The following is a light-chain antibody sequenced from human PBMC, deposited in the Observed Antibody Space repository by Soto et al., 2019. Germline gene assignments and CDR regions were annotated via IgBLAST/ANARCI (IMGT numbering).Light chain of an antibody. CDR1: SYNVGKNL. Sequence: QSVLTQPPSASGTPGQRVTISCSGGSYNVGKNLVYWYQQRPGTAPKLIIFKNNQRPSGVPDRFSGSNSGSSASLAISGLRSEDEAEYFCAAWDDSLSAWVFGGVTKLTVL. V-gene: IGLV1-47*01. CDR2: KNN. J-gene: IGLJ3*02. CDR3: AAWDDSLSAWV.